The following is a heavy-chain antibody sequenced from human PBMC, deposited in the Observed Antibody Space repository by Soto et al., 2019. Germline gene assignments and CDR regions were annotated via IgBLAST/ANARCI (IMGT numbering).Heavy chain of an antibody. Sequence: PGGSLRLSCAASGLSFIDYAINGVRQVPGRGLEYVAGIGGRGGNAFYADSMKGRFSISRDNSKNTVYLHMHNMRVDDSAMYYCAKARHSGDFAGSYDSWGQGTLVTVSS. CDR2: IGGRGGNA. D-gene: IGHD2-21*02. J-gene: IGHJ5*02. CDR3: AKARHSGDFAGSYDS. V-gene: IGHV3-23*01. CDR1: GLSFIDYA.